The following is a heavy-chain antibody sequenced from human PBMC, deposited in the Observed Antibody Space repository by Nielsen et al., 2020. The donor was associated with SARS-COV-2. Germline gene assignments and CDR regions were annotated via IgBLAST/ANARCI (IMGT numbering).Heavy chain of an antibody. V-gene: IGHV4-59*01. CDR3: ARTSGFDPDDAFDV. D-gene: IGHD3-10*01. CDR2: IHNSGST. CDR1: GTSMSGFY. Sequence: SETLSLTCSVSGTSMSGFYWNWVRQPPGKGLEWIGSIHNSGSTNYKSSLRSRVTMSVDGSKNQFSLKLTSVTAADTAVYYYARTSGFDPDDAFDVWGQGTMVTVSS. J-gene: IGHJ3*01.